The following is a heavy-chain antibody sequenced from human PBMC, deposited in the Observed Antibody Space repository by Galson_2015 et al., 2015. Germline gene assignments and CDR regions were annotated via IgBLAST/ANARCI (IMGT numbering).Heavy chain of an antibody. Sequence: SLRLSCAASGFAFSDYDMNWVRQAPGKGLEWVSLIRDSGGSTYYADSVKGRFTISRDNSKNTLYLQMNSLRAEDTAMYYCAKQGGPGSHYFDSWGQGTLVTVSS. J-gene: IGHJ4*02. CDR2: IRDSGGST. D-gene: IGHD3-16*01. CDR3: AKQGGPGSHYFDS. CDR1: GFAFSDYD. V-gene: IGHV3-23*01.